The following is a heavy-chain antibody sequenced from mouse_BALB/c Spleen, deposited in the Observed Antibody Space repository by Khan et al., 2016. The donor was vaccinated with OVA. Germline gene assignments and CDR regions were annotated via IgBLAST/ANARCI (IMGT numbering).Heavy chain of an antibody. Sequence: QVQLKESGAELVRPGSSVKISCKASGYTFSNTWMNWVKQRPGQGLEWIGQIFPGNENADYNGKFKGKATLTADKSSRTAYMQLTSLSSEDSADYFCARYCGSRFAYGGQGTLVTVSA. J-gene: IGHJ3*01. CDR1: GYTFSNTW. CDR2: IFPGNENA. D-gene: IGHD1-1*01. V-gene: IGHV1-80*01. CDR3: ARYCGSRFAY.